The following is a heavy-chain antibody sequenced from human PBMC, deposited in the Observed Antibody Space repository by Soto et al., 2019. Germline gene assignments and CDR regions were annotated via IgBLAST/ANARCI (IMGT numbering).Heavy chain of an antibody. J-gene: IGHJ4*02. V-gene: IGHV3-48*02. CDR3: AREGGNYYDSSGYYPLDY. Sequence: EVQLVESGGGLVQPGGSLRLSCAASGFTFSSYSMNWVRQAPGKGLEWVSYISSSSSTIYYADSVKGRFTISRDNAKNSLYLQMNSLRDEDTAVYYCAREGGNYYDSSGYYPLDYWGQGTLVTVSS. CDR1: GFTFSSYS. CDR2: ISSSSSTI. D-gene: IGHD3-22*01.